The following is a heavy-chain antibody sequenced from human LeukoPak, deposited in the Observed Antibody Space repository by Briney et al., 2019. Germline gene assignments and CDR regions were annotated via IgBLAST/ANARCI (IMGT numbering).Heavy chain of an antibody. CDR3: ARDRAGIAVVVTYWYFDL. CDR1: GYTFTGYY. J-gene: IGHJ2*01. CDR2: INPNSGGT. D-gene: IGHD6-19*01. V-gene: IGHV1-2*02. Sequence: ASVKVSCKASGYTFTGYYMHWVRQAPGQGLEWMGWINPNSGGTNYAQKFQGRVTMTRDTSISTAYMELSRLRSDDTAVYYCARDRAGIAVVVTYWYFDLWGRGTLVTVSS.